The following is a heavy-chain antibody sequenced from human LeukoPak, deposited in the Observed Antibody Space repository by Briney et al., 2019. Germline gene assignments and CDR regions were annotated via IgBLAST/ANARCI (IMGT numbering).Heavy chain of an antibody. V-gene: IGHV3-49*04. CDR1: GFTFSSYA. CDR3: TREGYSSGWYRGADY. D-gene: IGHD6-19*01. J-gene: IGHJ4*02. Sequence: GGSLRLSCAASGFTFSSYAMSWVRQAPGKGLEWVGFIRSKAYGGTTEYAASVKGRFTISRDDSKSIAYLQMNSLKTEDTAVYYCTREGYSSGWYRGADYWGQGTLVTVSS. CDR2: IRSKAYGGTT.